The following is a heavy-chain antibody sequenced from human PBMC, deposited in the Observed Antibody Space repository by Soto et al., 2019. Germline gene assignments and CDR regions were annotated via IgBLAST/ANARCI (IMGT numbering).Heavy chain of an antibody. CDR2: IYYSGST. CDR1: GGSISSSSYY. V-gene: IGHV4-39*01. Sequence: SETLSLTCTVSGGSISSSSYYWGWIRQPPGKGLEWIGSIYYSGSTYYNPSLKSRVTISVDTSKNQFSLKLSSVTAADTAVYYCARQEEDYGDYINWFDPWGQGTLVTVSS. J-gene: IGHJ5*02. CDR3: ARQEEDYGDYINWFDP. D-gene: IGHD4-17*01.